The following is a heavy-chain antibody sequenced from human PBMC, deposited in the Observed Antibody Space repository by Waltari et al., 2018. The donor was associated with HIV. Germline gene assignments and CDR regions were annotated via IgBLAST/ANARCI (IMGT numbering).Heavy chain of an antibody. CDR3: ARVGGYGGNSGYFFDY. CDR2: INPSDGNT. J-gene: IGHJ4*02. Sequence: QVQLVQSGAEVKKSAASVKVSCKASGYTFTSYYMHLVRQAPGQGLEWMGIINPSDGNTSYAQKFQGRVTMTRDTSTSTVYMELSSLRSEDTAVYSCARVGGYGGNSGYFFDYWGQGTLVTVSS. V-gene: IGHV1-46*01. D-gene: IGHD2-21*01. CDR1: GYTFTSYY.